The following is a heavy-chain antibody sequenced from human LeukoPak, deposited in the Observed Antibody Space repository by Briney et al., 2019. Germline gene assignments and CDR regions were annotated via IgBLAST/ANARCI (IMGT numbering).Heavy chain of an antibody. Sequence: SETLSLTCAVYGGSFRGYYWSWIRQPPGKGLEWIGEINHSGSTNYNPSLKSRVTISVDTSKNQFSLKLSSVTAADTAVYFCARRSYYDSGGYYYDYFDSWGQGTLVTVSS. J-gene: IGHJ4*02. CDR1: GGSFRGYY. V-gene: IGHV4-34*01. D-gene: IGHD3-22*01. CDR3: ARRSYYDSGGYYYDYFDS. CDR2: INHSGST.